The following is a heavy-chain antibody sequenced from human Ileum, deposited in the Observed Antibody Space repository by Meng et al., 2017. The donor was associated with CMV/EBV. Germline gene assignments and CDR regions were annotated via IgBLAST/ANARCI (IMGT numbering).Heavy chain of an antibody. Sequence: SVKVSCKASGGTFISYTISWVRQAPGQGREWMGRIIPILGIANYAQKFQGRVTITADKSTSTAYMELSSLRSEDTAVYYCARDYQVVPAAISYYYYGMDVWGQGTTVTVSS. J-gene: IGHJ6*02. CDR1: GGTFISYT. V-gene: IGHV1-69*04. CDR2: IIPILGIA. D-gene: IGHD2-2*01. CDR3: ARDYQVVPAAISYYYYGMDV.